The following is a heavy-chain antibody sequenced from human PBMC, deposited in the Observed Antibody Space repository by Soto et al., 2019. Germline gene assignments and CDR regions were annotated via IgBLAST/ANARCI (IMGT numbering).Heavy chain of an antibody. CDR1: GYTFTSYG. V-gene: IGHV1-18*01. J-gene: IGHJ5*02. Sequence: QVQLVQSGAEVKKPGASVKVSCKASGYTFTSYGISWVRQAPGQGLEWMGWISAYNGNTNYAQKLQGRVTMTTDTSTSTAYMELRSLRSDDTAVYYCARAVRLRFLEWFHPEADNWFDPWGQGTLVTVSS. CDR3: ARAVRLRFLEWFHPEADNWFDP. D-gene: IGHD3-3*01. CDR2: ISAYNGNT.